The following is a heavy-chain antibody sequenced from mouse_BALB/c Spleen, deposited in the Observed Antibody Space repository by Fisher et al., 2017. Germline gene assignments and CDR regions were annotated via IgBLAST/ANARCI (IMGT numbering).Heavy chain of an antibody. J-gene: IGHJ2*01. D-gene: IGHD2-1*01. CDR3: ARGGPYGNFTLFDY. V-gene: IGHV1S45*01. Sequence: KFKGKATLTVDKSSSTAYMQLNSLTSEDSAVYYCARGGPYGNFTLFDYWGQGTTLTVSS.